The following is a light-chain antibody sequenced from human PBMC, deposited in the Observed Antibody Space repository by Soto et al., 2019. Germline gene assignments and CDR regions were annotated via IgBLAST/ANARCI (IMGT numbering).Light chain of an antibody. CDR3: HQYDSSPLT. CDR2: GAS. Sequence: EIVLTQSPGTLSLSPGERATLSCRASQSVSSNYLAWYQQKPGQAPRLLLYGASNRPTGIPDRFSGSGSGTDFTLTISRLEPEDFAVYYCHQYDSSPLTFGGGTKVESK. CDR1: QSVSSNY. J-gene: IGKJ4*01. V-gene: IGKV3-20*01.